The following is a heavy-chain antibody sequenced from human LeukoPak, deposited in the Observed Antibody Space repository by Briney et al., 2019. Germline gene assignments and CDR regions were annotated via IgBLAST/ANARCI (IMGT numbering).Heavy chain of an antibody. CDR1: GGSFSGYY. D-gene: IGHD6-6*01. CDR3: ARRSIAARPRWFDP. Sequence: SETLSLTCAVYGGSFSGYYWSWLRQPPGKGLEWIGEINHSGSTNYNPSLKSRVTISVDTSKNQFSLKLSSVTAADTAVYYCARRSIAARPRWFDPWGQETLVTVSS. CDR2: INHSGST. V-gene: IGHV4-34*01. J-gene: IGHJ5*02.